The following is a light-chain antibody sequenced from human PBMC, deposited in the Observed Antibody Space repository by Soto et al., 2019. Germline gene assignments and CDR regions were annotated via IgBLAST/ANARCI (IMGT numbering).Light chain of an antibody. CDR1: QSVTSDY. CDR3: QQYGSSPYT. CDR2: GAS. Sequence: EIVLTQSPGTLSLSPGERATLSCRASQSVTSDYLAWYQQKPGQAPRLLLYGASNRATGIPDRFNGSGSGKDFTLIISRLAPEDFAVYACQQYGSSPYTFGQGTKLEIK. J-gene: IGKJ2*01. V-gene: IGKV3-20*01.